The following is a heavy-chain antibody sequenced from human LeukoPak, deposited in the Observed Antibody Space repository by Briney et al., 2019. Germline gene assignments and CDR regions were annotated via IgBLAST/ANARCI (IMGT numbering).Heavy chain of an antibody. J-gene: IGHJ6*02. CDR3: ARDKITDLHDYSNMRLDYYYYGMDV. Sequence: ASVKVSCKASGYTFTSYDINWVRQATGQGLEWMGWMNPNSGNTGYAQKFQGRVTMTRNTSISTAYMELSSLRSEDTAVYYCARDKITDLHDYSNMRLDYYYYGMDVWGQGTTVTVSS. CDR1: GYTFTSYD. CDR2: MNPNSGNT. D-gene: IGHD4-11*01. V-gene: IGHV1-8*01.